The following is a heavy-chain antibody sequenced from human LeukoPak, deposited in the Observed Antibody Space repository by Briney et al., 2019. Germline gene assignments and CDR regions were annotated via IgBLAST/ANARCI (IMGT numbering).Heavy chain of an antibody. V-gene: IGHV4-59*01. CDR2: VSYSGST. CDR3: ARGIESYGDYGY. CDR1: GGSISSYY. J-gene: IGHJ4*02. Sequence: SETLSLTCTVSGGSISSYYWSWIRQPPGKGLEWIGYVSYSGSTNCNPSLRSRVSISVDTSKNQFSLKLNSVTAADTAVYYCARGIESYGDYGYWGQGTLVTVSS. D-gene: IGHD4-17*01.